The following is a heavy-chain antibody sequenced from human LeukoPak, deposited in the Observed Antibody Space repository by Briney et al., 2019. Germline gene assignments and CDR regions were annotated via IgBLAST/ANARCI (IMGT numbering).Heavy chain of an antibody. CDR2: IYYSGST. CDR3: ARYCSSTSCSAYYYYYYGMDV. V-gene: IGHV4-31*03. Sequence: SETLSLTCTVSGGSISSGGYYWSWIRHHPGKGLEWIGYIYYSGSTYYNPSLKSRVTISVDTSKNQFSLKLSSVTAADTAVYYCARYCSSTSCSAYYYYYYGMDVWGQGTTVTVSS. CDR1: GGSISSGGYY. J-gene: IGHJ6*02. D-gene: IGHD2-2*01.